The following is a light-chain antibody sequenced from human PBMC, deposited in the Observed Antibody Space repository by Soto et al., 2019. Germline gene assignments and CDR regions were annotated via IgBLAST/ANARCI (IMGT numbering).Light chain of an antibody. CDR3: QSFDLTVSWV. Sequence: QSVLTQPPSVSGAPGQRVTISCTGSSSNIGAGYNVQWYQQLPGTAPKLFIYHSTNRPSGVPDRFSASKSGTSASLTITGLQAEDEADYYCQSFDLTVSWVFGGGTKLTVL. CDR1: SSNIGAGYN. V-gene: IGLV1-40*01. CDR2: HST. J-gene: IGLJ3*02.